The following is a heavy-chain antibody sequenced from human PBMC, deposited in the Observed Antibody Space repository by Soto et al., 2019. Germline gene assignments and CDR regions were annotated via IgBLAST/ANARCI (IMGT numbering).Heavy chain of an antibody. CDR1: GGSISSSSYY. V-gene: IGHV4-39*02. CDR3: ARDSGYEPRGPDYYFDY. D-gene: IGHD5-12*01. J-gene: IGHJ4*02. Sequence: PSETLSLTCTVSGGSISSSSYYWGWIRQPPGKGLEWIGSIYYSGSTYYNPSLKSRVTISVDTSKNQFSLKLSSVTAADTAVYYCARDSGYEPRGPDYYFDYWGQGTLVTVCS. CDR2: IYYSGST.